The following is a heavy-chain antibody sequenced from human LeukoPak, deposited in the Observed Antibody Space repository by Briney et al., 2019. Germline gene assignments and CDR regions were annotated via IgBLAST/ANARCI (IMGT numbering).Heavy chain of an antibody. CDR1: AGSITSYY. D-gene: IGHD6-19*01. CDR3: ARAMYSSGWYFDY. CDR2: IHYSGST. Sequence: SETLSLTCTVSAGSITSYYWNWIRQPPGKGLEWIGYIHYSGSTNYNPSLKSRVTISVDTSKNQFSLKLTSVTAADTAVYYCARAMYSSGWYFDYWGQGTLITVSS. J-gene: IGHJ4*02. V-gene: IGHV4-59*01.